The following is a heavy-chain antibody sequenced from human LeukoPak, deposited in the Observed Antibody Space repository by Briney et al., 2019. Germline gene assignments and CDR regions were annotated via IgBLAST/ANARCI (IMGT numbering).Heavy chain of an antibody. D-gene: IGHD3-3*01. CDR2: FSHSGST. V-gene: IGHV4-61*02. CDR1: GGSISSGSYY. J-gene: IGHJ3*02. Sequence: PSQTLSLTCTVSGGSISSGSYYWSWIRQPAGKGLEWIGSFSHSGSTYYNPSLKSRVTISVDTSKNQFSLNLSSVTAADTAVYYCARVHTKTTYYDFWSGYYNDAFDIWGQGTMVTVSS. CDR3: ARVHTKTTYYDFWSGYYNDAFDI.